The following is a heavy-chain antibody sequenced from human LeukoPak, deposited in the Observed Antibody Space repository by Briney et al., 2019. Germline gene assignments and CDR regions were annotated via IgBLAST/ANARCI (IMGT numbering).Heavy chain of an antibody. CDR3: ARARGVVVPAANPYYYYYGMDV. CDR2: ISSSGSTI. V-gene: IGHV3-48*03. D-gene: IGHD2-2*01. CDR1: GFTFSTYE. J-gene: IGHJ6*04. Sequence: GGSLRLSCAASGFTFSTYEMNWVRQAPGKGLEWVSYISSSGSTIYYADYVKGRFTISRDNAKNSLYLQMNSLRAEDTAVYYCARARGVVVPAANPYYYYYGMDVWGKGTTVTVSS.